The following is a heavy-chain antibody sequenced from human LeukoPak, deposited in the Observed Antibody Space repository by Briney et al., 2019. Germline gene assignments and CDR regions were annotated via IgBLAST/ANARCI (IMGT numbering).Heavy chain of an antibody. J-gene: IGHJ4*02. V-gene: IGHV1-18*01. CDR1: GYTFANYG. CDR3: ARVTYVRPYQLDY. CDR2: ISLENGNA. D-gene: IGHD2-2*01. Sequence: ASVKDSCKASGYTFANYGINWVRQAPGQGLEWIGWISLENGNAGYAQRVQGRVTLTTDTSTSTAYMELRSLRSDDTAVYYCARVTYVRPYQLDYWGQGTLVSISS.